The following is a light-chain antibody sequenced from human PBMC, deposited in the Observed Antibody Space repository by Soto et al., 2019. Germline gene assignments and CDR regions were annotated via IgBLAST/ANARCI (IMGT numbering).Light chain of an antibody. J-gene: IGKJ2*01. Sequence: EIVLTQSPATLSLSPGERATLSCRASQSVGSYLVWYQQKPGQAPRLLIYDASNRATGIPARFSGSGSGTEFTLTSSSLEPEDFAVYYCQQRSNWPMYTFGQGTKLEIK. CDR1: QSVGSY. CDR3: QQRSNWPMYT. V-gene: IGKV3-11*01. CDR2: DAS.